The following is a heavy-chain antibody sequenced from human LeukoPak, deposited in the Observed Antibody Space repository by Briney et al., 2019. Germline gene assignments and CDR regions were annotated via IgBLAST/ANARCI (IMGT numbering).Heavy chain of an antibody. CDR1: GFTFSNAW. D-gene: IGHD3-10*01. CDR2: ISGSGGSS. V-gene: IGHV3-23*01. J-gene: IGHJ4*02. Sequence: PGGSLRLSCAASGFTFSNAWMSWVRQAPGKGLEWVSGISGSGGSSYYADSVKGRFTIARDNSKNTLYLQMTSLRAGDTAVYYCAKDPTLEIIATSFDSWGQGTLVTVSS. CDR3: AKDPTLEIIATSFDS.